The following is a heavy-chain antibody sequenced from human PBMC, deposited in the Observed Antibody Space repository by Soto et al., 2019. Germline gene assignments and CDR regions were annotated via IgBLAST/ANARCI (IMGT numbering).Heavy chain of an antibody. J-gene: IGHJ6*02. Sequence: QVQLVQSGAEVKKPGASVKVSCKASGYTFTSYDINWVRQATGQGLEWMGWMNPNSGNTGYAQKFQGRVTMTRNTSISTAYMELSSLRSEDTAVYYCATITIFGVVTNDYYYGMDVWGQGTTVTVS. CDR1: GYTFTSYD. V-gene: IGHV1-8*01. CDR2: MNPNSGNT. D-gene: IGHD3-3*01. CDR3: ATITIFGVVTNDYYYGMDV.